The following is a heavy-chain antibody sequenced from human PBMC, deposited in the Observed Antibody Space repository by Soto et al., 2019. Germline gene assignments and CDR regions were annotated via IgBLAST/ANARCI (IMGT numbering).Heavy chain of an antibody. J-gene: IGHJ4*02. V-gene: IGHV3-33*01. CDR2: IWYDGSNK. CDR3: ARVPYCSSTGCSSYVDN. D-gene: IGHD2-2*01. Sequence: GGSLRLSCAASGFTFSSYGMHWVRQAPGKGLEWVAVIWYDGSNKYYADSVKGRFTISRDNSKNMLYLQMNSLRADDTAGYYCARVPYCSSTGCSSYVDNWGPGT. CDR1: GFTFSSYG.